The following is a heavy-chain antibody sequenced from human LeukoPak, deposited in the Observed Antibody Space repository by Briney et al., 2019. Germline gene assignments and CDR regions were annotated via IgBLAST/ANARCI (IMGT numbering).Heavy chain of an antibody. D-gene: IGHD3-10*01. CDR2: ISAYNGNT. V-gene: IGHV1-18*01. Sequence: ASVKVSCKASGYTFTSYGISWVRQAPGQGLEWMGWISAYNGNTNYAQKLQGRVTMTTDTSTSTAYMELRSLRSDDTAVYYCVRDPYYYGSGSYFRWFDPWGQGTLVTVSS. CDR1: GYTFTSYG. J-gene: IGHJ5*02. CDR3: VRDPYYYGSGSYFRWFDP.